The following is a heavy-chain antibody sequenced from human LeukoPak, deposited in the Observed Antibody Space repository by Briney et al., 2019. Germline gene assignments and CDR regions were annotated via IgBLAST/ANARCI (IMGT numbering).Heavy chain of an antibody. CDR2: IKNDGNKK. CDR3: ARGPPLFDP. Sequence: PGGSLRLSCAASGFTFSNYWMSWVRQAPGKGLEWVANIKNDGNKKYYVDSVKGRFTISRDNAKNSLYLQMNSLRAEDTAVYYCARGPPLFDPWGQGTLVAVSS. J-gene: IGHJ5*02. CDR1: GFTFSNYW. V-gene: IGHV3-7*01.